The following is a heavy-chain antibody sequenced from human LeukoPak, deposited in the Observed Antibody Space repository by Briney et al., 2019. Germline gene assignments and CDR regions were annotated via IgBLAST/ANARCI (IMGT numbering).Heavy chain of an antibody. CDR2: TYYRSKWYN. J-gene: IGHJ2*01. CDR3: ARVISSWYTPSLNWWYFDL. CDR1: GDSVSSNSAA. Sequence: SQTLSLTCAISGDSVSSNSAAWNWIRQSPSRGLEWLGRTYYRSKWYNDYAVSVKSRITINPDTSKNQFSLQLNSETPEDTAVYYCARVISSWYTPSLNWWYFDLWGRGTLVTVSS. D-gene: IGHD6-13*01. V-gene: IGHV6-1*01.